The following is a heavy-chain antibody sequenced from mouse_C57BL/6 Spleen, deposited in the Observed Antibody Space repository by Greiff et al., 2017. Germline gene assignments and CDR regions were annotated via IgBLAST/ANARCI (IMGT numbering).Heavy chain of an antibody. D-gene: IGHD1-1*02. CDR1: GYTFTDYY. J-gene: IGHJ2*01. Sequence: VKLQESGAELVRPGASVKLSCKASGYTFTDYYINWVKQRPGQGLEWIARIYPGSGNTYYNEKFKGKATLTAEKSSSTAYMQLSSLTSEDSAVYFCARSGVGYFDYWGQGTTLTVSS. CDR3: ARSGVGYFDY. V-gene: IGHV1-76*01. CDR2: IYPGSGNT.